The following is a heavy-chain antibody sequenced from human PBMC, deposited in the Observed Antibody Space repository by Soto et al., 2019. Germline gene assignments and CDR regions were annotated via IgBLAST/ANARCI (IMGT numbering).Heavy chain of an antibody. Sequence: PGGSLRLSCSASGFTFSSYAMHWVRQAPGKGLEYVSAISSNGGSTYYADSVKGRFTISRDNSKNTLYLQMSSLRAEDTAVYYCARDSYYYDSSGTFDYWGQGTLVTSPQ. CDR1: GFTFSSYA. V-gene: IGHV3-64D*06. CDR3: ARDSYYYDSSGTFDY. J-gene: IGHJ4*02. CDR2: ISSNGGST. D-gene: IGHD3-22*01.